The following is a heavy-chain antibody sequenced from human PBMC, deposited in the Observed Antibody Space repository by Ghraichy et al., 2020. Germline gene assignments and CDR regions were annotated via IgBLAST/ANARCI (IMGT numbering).Heavy chain of an antibody. J-gene: IGHJ2*01. V-gene: IGHV3-74*01. CDR2: INGDGSST. CDR1: GFTFSSYW. CDR3: ARRLVAGRNFDL. D-gene: IGHD6-19*01. Sequence: GESLNISCAASGFTFSSYWMHWVRQVPGKGLVWVSRINGDGSSTNYADSVKGRFTISRDNANNTLFLQMNSLRAEDTAVYYCARRLVAGRNFDLWGRGTLVTVSS.